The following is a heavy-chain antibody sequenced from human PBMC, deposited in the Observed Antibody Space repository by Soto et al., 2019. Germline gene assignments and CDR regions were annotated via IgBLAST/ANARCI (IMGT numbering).Heavy chain of an antibody. CDR3: AKGSYNGIYSDFDH. CDR1: GFTFSSYG. D-gene: IGHD1-26*01. J-gene: IGHJ4*02. V-gene: IGHV3-30*18. CDR2: VSYDGSKE. Sequence: PGGSLRLSXAASGFTFSSYGMYWVRQAPGKGLEWVSAVSYDGSKEYYADSVKGRFTISRDNSKNALYLHMSSLRAEDTAVYYCAKGSYNGIYSDFDHWGQGSLVTVPQ.